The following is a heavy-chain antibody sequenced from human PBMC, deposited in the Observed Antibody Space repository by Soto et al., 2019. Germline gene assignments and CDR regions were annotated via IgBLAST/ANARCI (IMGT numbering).Heavy chain of an antibody. D-gene: IGHD4-17*01. V-gene: IGHV4-59*01. CDR1: GGSISSYY. CDR3: ARVYGDSPGAYFYYGMDV. J-gene: IGHJ6*02. CDR2: IYYSGST. Sequence: PSETLSLTCTVSGGSISSYYWSWIRQPPGKGLEWIGYIYYSGSTNYNPSLKSRVTISVDTSKNQFSLKLSSVTAADTAVYYCARVYGDSPGAYFYYGMDVWGQGTTVTSP.